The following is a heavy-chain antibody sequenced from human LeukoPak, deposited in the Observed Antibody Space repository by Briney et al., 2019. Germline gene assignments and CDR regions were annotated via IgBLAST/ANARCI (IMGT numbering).Heavy chain of an antibody. CDR2: ISWNSGSI. J-gene: IGHJ3*02. Sequence: GGSLRLSCAASGFTFDDYAMHWVRQAPGKGLEWVSGISWNSGSIGYADSVKGRFTISRDNAKNSLYLQMNSLRAEDTAVYYCTRNAFEMWGQGTMVTVSS. CDR3: TRNAFEM. CDR1: GFTFDDYA. V-gene: IGHV3-9*01.